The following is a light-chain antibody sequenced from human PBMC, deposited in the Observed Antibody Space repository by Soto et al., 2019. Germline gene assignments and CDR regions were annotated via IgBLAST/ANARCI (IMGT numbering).Light chain of an antibody. J-gene: IGKJ1*01. Sequence: EIVMTQSPATLSVSPGERATLSCRASQSVSSNLAWYQQKPGQAPRLLIYGASTRATGIPARFSGSGSGTELTLTISSLQSEDGAVYYCQQYNNWPPWTFGQGT. CDR1: QSVSSN. V-gene: IGKV3-15*01. CDR3: QQYNNWPPWT. CDR2: GAS.